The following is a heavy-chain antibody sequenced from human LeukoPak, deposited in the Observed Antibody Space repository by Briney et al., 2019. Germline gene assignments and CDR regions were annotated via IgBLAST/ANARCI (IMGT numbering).Heavy chain of an antibody. Sequence: GESLRLSCAASGFTFSSYNMNWVRQAPGKGLEWVSLISNTMTDMYYADSVKGRFTISRDNAKNSLYLEMNSLRAEDTAVYYCARLRHFDYWGQGTLVTVSS. CDR2: ISNTMTDM. J-gene: IGHJ4*02. V-gene: IGHV3-21*01. D-gene: IGHD4-17*01. CDR1: GFTFSSYN. CDR3: ARLRHFDY.